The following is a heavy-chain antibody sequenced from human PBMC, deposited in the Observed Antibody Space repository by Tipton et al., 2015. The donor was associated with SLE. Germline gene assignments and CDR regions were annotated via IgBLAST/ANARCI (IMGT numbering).Heavy chain of an antibody. D-gene: IGHD6-19*01. CDR2: IWYDGSNK. CDR1: GFTFSSYG. Sequence: LSLTCAASGFTFSSYGMHWVRQAPGKGLEWVAVIWYDGSNKYYADSVKGRITISRDNSKNTLYLQMNSLRAEDTAVYYCARGGIAVADSFDYWGQGNLVTVSS. J-gene: IGHJ4*02. CDR3: ARGGIAVADSFDY. V-gene: IGHV3-30*19.